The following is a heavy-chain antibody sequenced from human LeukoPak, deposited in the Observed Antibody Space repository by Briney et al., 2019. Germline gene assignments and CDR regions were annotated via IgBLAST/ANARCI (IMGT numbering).Heavy chain of an antibody. CDR1: GSTLNSYW. CDR2: IKQDGSDK. Sequence: GGSLRLSCAASGSTLNSYWMSWVRQAPGKGLEWVANIKQDGSDKYYVDSVKGRFTISRDNAKNSLYLQMNSLRAEDTAVYYCARLYYADSGTYNRPFDYWGQGTLVTVPS. D-gene: IGHD3-10*01. J-gene: IGHJ4*02. V-gene: IGHV3-7*04. CDR3: ARLYYADSGTYNRPFDY.